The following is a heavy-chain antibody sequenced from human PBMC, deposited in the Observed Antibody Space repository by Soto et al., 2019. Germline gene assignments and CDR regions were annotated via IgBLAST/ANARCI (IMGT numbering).Heavy chain of an antibody. CDR3: ATARKYSSPYDS. CDR1: GFMFGSYA. J-gene: IGHJ5*01. V-gene: IGHV3-23*01. Sequence: EVHLLESGGGLVQPGGSLRLSCATSGFMFGSYAMNWVRQAPGKGLEWVSVISGGGSTTNYADSVRGRFATSRDSSTDTVYLQMYSLRVEDSAVYYCATARKYSSPYDSWGQGTLVTVSS. D-gene: IGHD6-19*01. CDR2: ISGGGSTT.